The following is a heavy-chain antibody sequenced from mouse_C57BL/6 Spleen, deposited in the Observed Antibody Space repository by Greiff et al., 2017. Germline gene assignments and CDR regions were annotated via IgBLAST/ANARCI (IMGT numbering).Heavy chain of an antibody. CDR1: GYTFTSYW. CDR2: IDPSDSYT. CDR3: ATQAKDFDY. V-gene: IGHV1-69*01. J-gene: IGHJ2*01. D-gene: IGHD3-2*02. Sequence: QVQLKQPGAELVMPGASVKLSCKASGYTFTSYWMHWVKQRPGQGLEWIGEIDPSDSYTNYNQKFKGKSTLTVDKSSSTAYMQLSSLTSEDSAVYYCATQAKDFDYWGQGTTLTVSS.